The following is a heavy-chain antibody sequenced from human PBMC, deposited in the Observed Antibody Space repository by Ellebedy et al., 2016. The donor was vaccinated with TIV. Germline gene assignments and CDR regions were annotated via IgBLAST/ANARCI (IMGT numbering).Heavy chain of an antibody. V-gene: IGHV4-34*01. CDR1: GGSFSGYY. CDR3: ATYDSSGS. J-gene: IGHJ5*02. D-gene: IGHD3-22*01. CDR2: INHSGST. Sequence: SETLSLXXAVYGGSFSGYYWSWIRQPPGKGLEWIGEINHSGSTNYNPSLKSRVTISVDTSKNQFSLKLSSVTAADTAVYYCATYDSSGSWGQGTLVTVSS.